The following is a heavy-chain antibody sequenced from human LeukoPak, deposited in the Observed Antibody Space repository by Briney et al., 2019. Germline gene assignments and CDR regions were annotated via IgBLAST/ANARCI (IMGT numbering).Heavy chain of an antibody. V-gene: IGHV5-51*01. Sequence: GESLKISCKGSGYSFTSYWIGWVRQMPGKGLEWMGIIYPGDSDTRYSPSFQGQVTISADKSISTAYLQWSSLKASDTAMYYCASTGDFWSGYSAAFDIWGQGTMVTVSS. J-gene: IGHJ3*02. D-gene: IGHD3-3*01. CDR1: GYSFTSYW. CDR2: IYPGDSDT. CDR3: ASTGDFWSGYSAAFDI.